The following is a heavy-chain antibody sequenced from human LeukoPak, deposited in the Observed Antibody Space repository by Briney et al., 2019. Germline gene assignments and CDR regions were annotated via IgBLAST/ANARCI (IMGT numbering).Heavy chain of an antibody. V-gene: IGHV4-30-2*01. D-gene: IGHD2-15*01. CDR2: IYESGNT. J-gene: IGHJ3*02. Sequence: SETLSLTCVVSGGSINSRDYYWSWIRQPAGKGLEWIGHIYESGNTYFNPSLKSRATISLDRSRNQFSLKLTSMTAADTAMYYCARRSLNAFDIWGQGTVVTVSS. CDR1: GGSINSRDYY. CDR3: ARRSLNAFDI.